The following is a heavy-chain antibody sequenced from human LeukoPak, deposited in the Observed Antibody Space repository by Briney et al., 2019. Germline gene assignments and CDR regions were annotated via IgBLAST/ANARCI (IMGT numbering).Heavy chain of an antibody. CDR2: INPNSGGT. CDR1: GYTFTGYY. Sequence: ASVKVPCKASGYTFTGYYMHWVRQAPGQGLEWMGWINPNSGGTNYAQKFQGRVTMTRDTSISTAYMELSRLRSDDTAVYYCARITMVRGLGNWFDPWGQGTLVTVSS. CDR3: ARITMVRGLGNWFDP. V-gene: IGHV1-2*02. D-gene: IGHD3-10*01. J-gene: IGHJ5*02.